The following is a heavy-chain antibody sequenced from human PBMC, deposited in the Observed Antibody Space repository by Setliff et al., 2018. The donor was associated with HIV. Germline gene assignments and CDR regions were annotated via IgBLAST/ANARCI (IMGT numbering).Heavy chain of an antibody. CDR1: GGSINSGIYY. V-gene: IGHV4-61*02. J-gene: IGHJ4*02. CDR3: ARQAPSGELYYFDY. D-gene: IGHD3-10*01. Sequence: PSETLSLTCTVSGGSINSGIYYWTWIRQPAGKGLEWLGRIYTSGSTNYNPSLKSRVTISVDTSKNQFSLKLSSVTAADTAVYYCARQAPSGELYYFDYWGRGTLVTVSS. CDR2: IYTSGST.